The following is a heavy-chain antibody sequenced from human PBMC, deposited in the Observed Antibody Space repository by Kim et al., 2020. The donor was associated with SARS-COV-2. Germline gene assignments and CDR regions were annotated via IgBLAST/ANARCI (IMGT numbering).Heavy chain of an antibody. Sequence: PVKGRFTISRDDSKHTLYLQMNSLKTEDTAVYYCTTVLLWFRELSRGDYWGQGTLVTVSS. J-gene: IGHJ4*02. V-gene: IGHV3-15*01. CDR3: TTVLLWFRELSRGDY. D-gene: IGHD3-10*01.